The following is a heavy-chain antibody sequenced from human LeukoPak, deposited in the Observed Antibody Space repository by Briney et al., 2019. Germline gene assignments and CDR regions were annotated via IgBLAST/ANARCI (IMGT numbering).Heavy chain of an antibody. J-gene: IGHJ4*02. CDR1: GFTFSSYA. CDR3: AKDGNIEGGWATTFDF. D-gene: IGHD4-11*01. Sequence: GSLRLSCAASGFTFSSYAMSWVRQAPGKGLAWVSAISGGGGSTSYADSVKGRFTISRDNSKNTLYLQMNSLRAEDTAIYYCAKDGNIEGGWATTFDFWGQGTLVTVSS. V-gene: IGHV3-23*01. CDR2: ISGGGGST.